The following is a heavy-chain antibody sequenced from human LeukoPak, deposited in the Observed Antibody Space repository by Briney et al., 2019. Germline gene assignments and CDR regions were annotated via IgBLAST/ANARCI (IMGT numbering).Heavy chain of an antibody. CDR3: ARDLTTSSTAYFHH. V-gene: IGHV3-21*01. CDR1: GFTFSSYA. D-gene: IGHD6-6*01. Sequence: GGSLRLSCAASGFTFSSYAMNWVRQAPGKGLEWVSSISSSSRYIYYADSVKGRFTISRDNGKNSLYLQMNSLRAEDTAVYYCARDLTTSSTAYFHHWGQGTLVTVSS. J-gene: IGHJ1*01. CDR2: ISSSSRYI.